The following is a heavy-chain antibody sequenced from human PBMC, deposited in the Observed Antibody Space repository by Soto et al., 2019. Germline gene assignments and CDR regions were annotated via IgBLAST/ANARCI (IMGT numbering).Heavy chain of an antibody. D-gene: IGHD6-19*01. J-gene: IGHJ6*02. CDR1: FTSYD. Sequence: QVQLVQSGAEVKKPGASVQVSCTFTSYDINCVRQATGQGLEWMGWMNPNSVNTRYAQKFQGRVTMTRNTSNFTAYMELSSLRSEDTAVYYCARGPGSSDWSFSYYYMDVWGQGTTVTVSS. V-gene: IGHV1-8*01. CDR2: MNPNSVNT. CDR3: ARGPGSSDWSFSYYYMDV.